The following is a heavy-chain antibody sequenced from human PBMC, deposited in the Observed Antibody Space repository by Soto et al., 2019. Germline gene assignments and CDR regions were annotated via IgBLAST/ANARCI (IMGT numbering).Heavy chain of an antibody. CDR3: AKGCGTGWYFDL. D-gene: IGHD2-8*02. Sequence: QVQRVESGGGVVQPGRSLRLSCAASGFTFSSYGMHWVRQAPGKGLEWVAVISYDGSNKYYADSVKGRFTISRDNSKNTLYLQMNSLRAEDTAVYYCAKGCGTGWYFDLWGRGTLVTVSS. V-gene: IGHV3-30*18. J-gene: IGHJ2*01. CDR2: ISYDGSNK. CDR1: GFTFSSYG.